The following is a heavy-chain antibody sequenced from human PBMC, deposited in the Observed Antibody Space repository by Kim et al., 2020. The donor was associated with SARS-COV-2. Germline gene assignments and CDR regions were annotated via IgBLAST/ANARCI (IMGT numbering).Heavy chain of an antibody. CDR3: TTVGRFRDLYSSSWYGYFDY. D-gene: IGHD6-13*01. Sequence: GGSLRLSCAASGFTFSNAWMSWVRQAPGKGLEWVGRIKSKTDGGTTDYAAPVKGRFTISRDDSKNTLYLQMNSLKTEDTAVYYCTTVGRFRDLYSSSWYGYFDYWGQGTLVTVSS. V-gene: IGHV3-15*01. CDR2: IKSKTDGGTT. J-gene: IGHJ4*02. CDR1: GFTFSNAW.